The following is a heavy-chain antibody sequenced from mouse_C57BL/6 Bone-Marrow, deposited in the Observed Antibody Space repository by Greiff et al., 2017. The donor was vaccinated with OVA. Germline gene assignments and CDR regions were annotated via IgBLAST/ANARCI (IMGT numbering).Heavy chain of an antibody. CDR2: IYPRSGNT. CDR3: ARQLRLGYFDY. V-gene: IGHV1-81*01. Sequence: QVQLKESGAELARPGASVKLSCKASGYTFTSYGISWVKQITGQGLEWIGEIYPRSGNTYYNEKFKGKATLTADKSSSTAYMELRSLTSEDSAVYFCARQLRLGYFDYWGQGTTLTVSS. D-gene: IGHD3-2*02. J-gene: IGHJ2*01. CDR1: GYTFTSYG.